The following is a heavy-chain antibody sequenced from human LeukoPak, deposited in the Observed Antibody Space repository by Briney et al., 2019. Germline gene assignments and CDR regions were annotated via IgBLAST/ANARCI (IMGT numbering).Heavy chain of an antibody. J-gene: IGHJ4*02. CDR2: ISSSSSYI. CDR3: ARGVDNYGFIFDY. Sequence: GGTLRLSCAASGFTFTNHGMSWVRQAPGKGLEWVSSISSSSSYIYYADSVKGRFTISRDNAKNSLFLQMNSLRAEDTAVYFCARGVDNYGFIFDYWGQGTLVTVSS. D-gene: IGHD5-18*01. V-gene: IGHV3-21*01. CDR1: GFTFTNHG.